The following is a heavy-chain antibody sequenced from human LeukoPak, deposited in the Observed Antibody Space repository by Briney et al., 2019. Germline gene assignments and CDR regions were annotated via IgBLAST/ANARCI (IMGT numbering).Heavy chain of an antibody. Sequence: GGSLRLSCAASGFAFSTYWMHWVRQARGKGLVWVSRINSDGSSTTYADSVKGRFTISRDNAMDTLYLQMTSLRAEDTAVYYCASSSSYYFYYFDYWGQGTLVTVSS. CDR1: GFAFSTYW. D-gene: IGHD3-22*01. CDR3: ASSSSYYFYYFDY. J-gene: IGHJ4*02. V-gene: IGHV3-74*03. CDR2: INSDGSST.